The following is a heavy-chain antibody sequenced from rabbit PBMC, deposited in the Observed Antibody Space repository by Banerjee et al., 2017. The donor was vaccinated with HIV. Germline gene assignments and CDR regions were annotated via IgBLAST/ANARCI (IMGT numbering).Heavy chain of an antibody. D-gene: IGHD2-1*01. Sequence: QEQLKETGGGLVQPGGSLTLSCKASAIDLIRNAMSWVRQAPGKGLEWIGDIYPVFGITNYANWMKGRFTISSDNAQNTVDLQMNSLTAADTATYFCARARDTYDDVGDYARLDLWGPGTLVTVS. CDR3: ARARDTYDDVGDYARLDL. CDR2: IYPVFGIT. CDR1: AIDLIRNA. J-gene: IGHJ6*01. V-gene: IGHV1S47*01.